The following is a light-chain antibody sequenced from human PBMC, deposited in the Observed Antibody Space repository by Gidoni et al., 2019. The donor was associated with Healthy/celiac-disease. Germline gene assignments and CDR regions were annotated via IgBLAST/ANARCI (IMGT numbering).Light chain of an antibody. CDR1: QGISSY. Sequence: AILITQSPSSLSASTGDRVTITCRASQGISSYLAWYQHKPGKAPKLLIYAASTLQSGVPSRFSGSGSGTDFTITISCLQSEDIATYDCQQYDSYPPAFGGGTKVEIK. CDR3: QQYDSYPPA. V-gene: IGKV1-8*01. J-gene: IGKJ4*01. CDR2: AAS.